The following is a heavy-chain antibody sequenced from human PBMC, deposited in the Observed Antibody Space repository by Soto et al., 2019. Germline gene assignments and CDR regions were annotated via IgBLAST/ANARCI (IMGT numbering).Heavy chain of an antibody. CDR2: IYYSGST. J-gene: IGHJ6*03. CDR1: GGSISSYY. V-gene: IGHV4-59*01. D-gene: IGHD3-3*01. CDR3: ARAMGNCWSGYLYYYYYMDV. Sequence: QVQLQESGPGLVKPSETLSLTCTVSGGSISSYYWSWIRQPPGKGLEWIGYIYYSGSTNYNPSLKSRVTISVDTSKNQFSLKLSSVTAADTAVYYCARAMGNCWSGYLYYYYYMDVWGKGTTVTVSS.